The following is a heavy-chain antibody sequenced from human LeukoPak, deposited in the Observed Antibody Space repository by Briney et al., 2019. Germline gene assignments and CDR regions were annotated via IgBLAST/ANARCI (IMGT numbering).Heavy chain of an antibody. CDR1: GYIFTSYG. CDR3: ARARTLDAFDI. D-gene: IGHD1-1*01. CDR2: MNPNSGNT. V-gene: IGHV1-8*02. J-gene: IGHJ3*02. Sequence: ASVKVSCKASGYIFTSYGISWVRQAPGQGLEWMGWMNPNSGNTGYAQKFQGRVTMTRNTSISTAYMELSSLRSEDTAVYYCARARTLDAFDIWGQGTMVTVSS.